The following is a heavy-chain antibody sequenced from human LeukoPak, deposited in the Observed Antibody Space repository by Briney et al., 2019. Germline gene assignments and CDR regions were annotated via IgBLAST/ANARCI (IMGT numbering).Heavy chain of an antibody. D-gene: IGHD1-26*01. CDR2: ISGSGGSK. CDR3: AKDSKIVGPTFRSYHYMDV. Sequence: GGSLRLSCAASGFTFSSYAMSWVRQAPGKGLEWVSAISGSGGSKYYADSVKGRFTISRDNSKNTLYLQMDSLRVEDTAVYYCAKDSKIVGPTFRSYHYMDVWGKGTTVTVSS. CDR1: GFTFSSYA. J-gene: IGHJ6*03. V-gene: IGHV3-23*01.